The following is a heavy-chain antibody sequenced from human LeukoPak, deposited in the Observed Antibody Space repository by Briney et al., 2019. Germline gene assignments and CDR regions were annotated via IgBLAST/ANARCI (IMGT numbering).Heavy chain of an antibody. J-gene: IGHJ4*02. D-gene: IGHD3-10*01. Sequence: PGVPLRLSCVASGFTFRNHGMHWVRQAPGKGLEWVALIYYDGTIKNYVDSVKGRFTISRDNSKNTLSLQMNSLRADDTAVYYCARDRGKDYFDYWGQGTLVTVSS. CDR3: ARDRGKDYFDY. CDR2: IYYDGTIK. CDR1: GFTFRNHG. V-gene: IGHV3-33*01.